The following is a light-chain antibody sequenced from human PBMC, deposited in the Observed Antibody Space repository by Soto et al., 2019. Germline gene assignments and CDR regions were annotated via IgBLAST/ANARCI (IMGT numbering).Light chain of an antibody. CDR1: QSVFFRSNNLNY. Sequence: IVMTQSPDSLPLSLGERATIHCKSSQSVFFRSNNLNYLAWYQQKPGQPPNLLIYWASTRESGVPDRFSGTGSGADFTLTVSSLQAEDGAVYYCQQYFSTPLSFGQGTKVDIK. J-gene: IGKJ1*01. CDR3: QQYFSTPLS. V-gene: IGKV4-1*01. CDR2: WAS.